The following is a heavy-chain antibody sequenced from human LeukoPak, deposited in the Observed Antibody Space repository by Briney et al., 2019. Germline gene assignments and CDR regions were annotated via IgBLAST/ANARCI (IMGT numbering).Heavy chain of an antibody. CDR1: GYTFTSYD. CDR3: ARIPSYYGSGSYSDS. V-gene: IGHV1-8*01. CDR2: MNPNTDNA. D-gene: IGHD3-10*01. Sequence: GASVKVSCKASGYTFTSYDINWVRQAAGQGLEWMGWMNPNTDNAGYAQKFRGRVTLTRDTSISTAYMELNSLRSEDTAVYYCARIPSYYGSGSYSDSWGQGTLVTVSS. J-gene: IGHJ4*02.